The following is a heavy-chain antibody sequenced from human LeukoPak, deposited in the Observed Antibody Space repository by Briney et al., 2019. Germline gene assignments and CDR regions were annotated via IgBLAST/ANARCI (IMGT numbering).Heavy chain of an antibody. V-gene: IGHV3-23*01. CDR3: ANLNAPYWGNFDY. CDR2: ISGSGGGT. D-gene: IGHD3-16*01. J-gene: IGHJ4*02. Sequence: GGSLRLSCAASGFTFSSYAMSWVRQAPGKGLEWVSAISGSGGGTYYADSVKGRFTISRDNSKNTLYLQMNSLRAEDTAVYYCANLNAPYWGNFDYWGQGTLVTVSS. CDR1: GFTFSSYA.